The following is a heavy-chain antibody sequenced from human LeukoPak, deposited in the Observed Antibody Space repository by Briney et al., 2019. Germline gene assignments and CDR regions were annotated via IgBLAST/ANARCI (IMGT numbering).Heavy chain of an antibody. Sequence: PSETLSLTCTVSGGSISSYYWSWIRQPPGKGLEWIGYIYYSGSTNYNPSLKSRVTISVDTSKNQFSLKLSSVTAADTAVYYCARGRQTRGDPDAFDIWGQGTMVTVSS. CDR1: GGSISSYY. V-gene: IGHV4-59*01. CDR2: IYYSGST. CDR3: ARGRQTRGDPDAFDI. D-gene: IGHD7-27*01. J-gene: IGHJ3*02.